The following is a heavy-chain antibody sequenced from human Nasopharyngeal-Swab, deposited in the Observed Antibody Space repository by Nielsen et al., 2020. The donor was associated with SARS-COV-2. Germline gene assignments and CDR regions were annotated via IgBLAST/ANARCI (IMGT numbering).Heavy chain of an antibody. CDR2: IHTSGAT. V-gene: IGHV3-66*03. J-gene: IGHJ3*01. CDR1: AFSVSNNY. Sequence: GSLKISCAASAFSVSNNYMNWVRQAPGKGLEWVSVIHTSGATNYADSVKGRFTVSRDNSKNTLFLEMDSLRAEDTAVYYCARGSSVHAFDVWGQGTEVTVSS. D-gene: IGHD3-10*01. CDR3: ARGSSVHAFDV.